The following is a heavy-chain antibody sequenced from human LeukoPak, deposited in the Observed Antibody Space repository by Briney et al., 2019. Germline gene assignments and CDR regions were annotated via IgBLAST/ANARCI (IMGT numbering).Heavy chain of an antibody. J-gene: IGHJ4*02. V-gene: IGHV4-39*07. Sequence: SETLSLTCTVSGGSISSSSYYWGWIRQPPGKGLEWIGSIYYSGSTYYNPSLKSRVTISVDTSKNQFSLKLSSVTAADTVVYYCAREEIYYYDSSGYYDYWGQGTLVTVSS. D-gene: IGHD3-22*01. CDR1: GGSISSSSYY. CDR3: AREEIYYYDSSGYYDY. CDR2: IYYSGST.